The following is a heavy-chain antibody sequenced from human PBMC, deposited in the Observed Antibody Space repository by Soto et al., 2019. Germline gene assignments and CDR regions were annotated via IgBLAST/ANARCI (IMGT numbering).Heavy chain of an antibody. J-gene: IGHJ4*02. CDR3: AHLPAGYCRDNRCGY. CDR2: IFPILDIA. D-gene: IGHD2-15*01. V-gene: IGHV1-69*02. CDR1: GGSFTTYT. Sequence: QVQLVQSGAEVREPGSSVKLSCKASGGSFTTYTLSWVRQAPGQGLEWIGRIFPILDIANYAQKFQGRVTIAADKSTGTADRDLSSLRAEDTAVYDCAHLPAGYCRDNRCGYWGQGALVTVSS.